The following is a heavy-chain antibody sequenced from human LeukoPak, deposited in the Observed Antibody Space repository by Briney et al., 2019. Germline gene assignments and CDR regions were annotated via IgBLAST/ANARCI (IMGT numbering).Heavy chain of an antibody. V-gene: IGHV3-23*01. J-gene: IGHJ4*02. CDR2: ISGDGGST. CDR1: GFTFSTYA. Sequence: GSLRLSCAASGFTFSTYAMSWVRQAPGLGLEWVSSISGDGGSTYYPESVKGRFTISRDNSKNTLYLQMNSLRAEDTAVYYCAKRPDCSTTNCFRFEYWGQGTLVTVSS. CDR3: AKRPDCSTTNCFRFEY. D-gene: IGHD2-2*01.